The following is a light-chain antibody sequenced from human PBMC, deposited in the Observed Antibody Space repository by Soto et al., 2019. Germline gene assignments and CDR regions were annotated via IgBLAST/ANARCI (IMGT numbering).Light chain of an antibody. CDR2: EAS. J-gene: IGKJ1*01. CDR3: HQSFSVPRT. Sequence: DIQMTQSPSSLSASLGYRLTITCLASQSVRSYLNWYQQSPGKAPKLLIYEASSLHSGVPSRFSGDGYGTHFTLTITNLQPEDFGSYFCHQSFSVPRTFGQGTKVDIK. V-gene: IGKV1-39*01. CDR1: QSVRSY.